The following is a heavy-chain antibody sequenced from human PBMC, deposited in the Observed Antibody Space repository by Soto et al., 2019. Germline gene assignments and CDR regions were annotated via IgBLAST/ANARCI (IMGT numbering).Heavy chain of an antibody. J-gene: IGHJ5*02. CDR3: ARDRGGITVSAKPLGEWFDP. V-gene: IGHV4-59*01. CDR2: VSQGGTESYMTEGETT. CDR1: GVSLDNFF. Sequence: QVQLQESGPGLLRPSETLSLTCTVSGVSLDNFFWSWIRQTPGKGLEWLGYVSQGGTESYMTEGETTGYNPYLDSPATISLDLPKNQFSLTLTSVTAADTAVYYCARDRGGITVSAKPLGEWFDPWGQGTLVTVSS. D-gene: IGHD3-16*01.